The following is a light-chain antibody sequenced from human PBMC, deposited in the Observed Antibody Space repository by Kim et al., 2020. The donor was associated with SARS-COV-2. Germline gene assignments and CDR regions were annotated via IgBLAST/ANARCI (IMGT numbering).Light chain of an antibody. J-gene: IGKJ4*01. Sequence: GSVGDRVTITCRASQDSGNSLAWFQQKPAKAPKSLIYEASTLQSGVPPKFSGSGSGTDFTLTISSLQPEDFATYFCQQYNSFPLTFGGGTKVDIK. CDR3: QQYNSFPLT. CDR2: EAS. V-gene: IGKV1-16*02. CDR1: QDSGNS.